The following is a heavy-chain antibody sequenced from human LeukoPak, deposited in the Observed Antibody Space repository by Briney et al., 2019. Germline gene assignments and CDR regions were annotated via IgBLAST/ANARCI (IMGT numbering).Heavy chain of an antibody. D-gene: IGHD2-15*01. V-gene: IGHV3-23*01. J-gene: IGHJ5*02. CDR1: GFTFSSYA. CDR2: IRGSDGTT. CDR3: AKVGPRYCSGGSCSPPSWFDP. Sequence: GGSLRLSCAASGFTFSSYAMSWVRQAPGKGLEWVSAIRGSDGTTYYADSVKGRFTISRDNSKNTLYLQMNSLRAEDTAVYYCAKVGPRYCSGGSCSPPSWFDPWGQGTLVTVHS.